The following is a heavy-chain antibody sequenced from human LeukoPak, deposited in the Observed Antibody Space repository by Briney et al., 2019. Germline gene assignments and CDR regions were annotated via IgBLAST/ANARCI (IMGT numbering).Heavy chain of an antibody. J-gene: IGHJ4*02. CDR2: ISGSSGTI. CDR1: GFTFSDYY. Sequence: PGGSLRLSCAASGFTFSDYYTSWIRQAPGKGLEWISYISGSSGTIYYGDSVKGRFTISRNNAKNSLYLQMNSLRAEDTAVYYCARRQLTSRPVDYWGQGTLVTVSS. CDR3: ARRQLTSRPVDY. V-gene: IGHV3-11*01. D-gene: IGHD1-1*01.